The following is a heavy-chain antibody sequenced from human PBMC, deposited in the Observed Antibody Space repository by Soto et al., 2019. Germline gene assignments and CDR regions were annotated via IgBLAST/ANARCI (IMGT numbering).Heavy chain of an antibody. V-gene: IGHV3-21*06. Sequence: GGSLRLSCAASGFTFTRYSMNWVRQAPGKGLEWVSSISSTTNYIYYGDSMKGRFTISRDNGKNSLYLEIHSLRAEDTAVYYCARETEDLTSNFDYWGQGTLVTVSS. CDR3: ARETEDLTSNFDY. CDR2: ISSTTNYI. J-gene: IGHJ4*02. CDR1: GFTFTRYS.